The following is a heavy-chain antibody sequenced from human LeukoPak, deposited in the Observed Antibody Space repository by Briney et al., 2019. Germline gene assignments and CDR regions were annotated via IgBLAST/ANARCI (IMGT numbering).Heavy chain of an antibody. V-gene: IGHV4-4*07. CDR3: ARGEFYDFWSGYYIY. CDR1: GGSISSYY. D-gene: IGHD3-3*01. Sequence: SETLSLTCTVSGGSISSYYWSWIRQPAGKGLEWIGRIYTSGSTNYNPSLKSRVTMSVDTSKNQFSLKLSSVAAADTAVYYCARGEFYDFWSGYYIYWGQGTLVTVSS. CDR2: IYTSGST. J-gene: IGHJ4*02.